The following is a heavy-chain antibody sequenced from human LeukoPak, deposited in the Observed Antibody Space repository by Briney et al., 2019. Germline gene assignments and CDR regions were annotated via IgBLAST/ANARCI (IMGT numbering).Heavy chain of an antibody. J-gene: IGHJ3*02. Sequence: GGSLRLSCAASAFTFTTYWMSWVRQAPGKGLEWVANMNQDGSEKNYVESVKGRFTISRDNTKNSLYLQMNSLRVEDTAVYYCARNASDIWGQGTMVTVSS. CDR2: MNQDGSEK. V-gene: IGHV3-7*01. CDR1: AFTFTTYW. CDR3: ARNASDI.